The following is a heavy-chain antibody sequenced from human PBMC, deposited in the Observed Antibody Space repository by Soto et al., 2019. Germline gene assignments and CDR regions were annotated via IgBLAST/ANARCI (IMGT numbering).Heavy chain of an antibody. CDR3: ARGSSDWLPYFDY. V-gene: IGHV1-3*01. CDR1: GYSFTSYA. J-gene: IGHJ4*02. D-gene: IGHD3-9*01. Sequence: VASLKVSCKASGYSFTSYALHWVRQAPGQRLEWMGWINAGNGNTKYSQKFQGRATITRDTSASTAYMELSSLRSEDTAVYFCARGSSDWLPYFDYWGQGSLVTVSS. CDR2: INAGNGNT.